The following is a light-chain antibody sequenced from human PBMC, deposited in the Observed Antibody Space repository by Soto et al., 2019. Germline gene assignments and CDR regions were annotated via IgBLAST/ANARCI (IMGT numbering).Light chain of an antibody. Sequence: QTVVTQESSFSVSPGGTVTLTCGLISGSVSTANNPNWYQQTPGQAPRTLIHSTSTRSSGVPDRFSGSILGSKAALTITGALADDESDYYCALLMGNGISVFGTGTKLTVL. CDR3: ALLMGNGISV. CDR1: SGSVSTANN. CDR2: STS. V-gene: IGLV8-61*01. J-gene: IGLJ1*01.